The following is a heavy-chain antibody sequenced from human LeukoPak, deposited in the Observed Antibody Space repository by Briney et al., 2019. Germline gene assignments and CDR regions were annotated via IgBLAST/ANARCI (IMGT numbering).Heavy chain of an antibody. CDR2: ISSSGSDI. CDR3: ARGGLYGYDVFDY. CDR1: GFTFSSYS. J-gene: IGHJ4*02. V-gene: IGHV3-21*01. D-gene: IGHD5-12*01. Sequence: PGGSLRLSCAASGFTFSSYSLNWVRQAPGKGLEWVSSISSSGSDIYYADSMKGRFTISRDNAKNSLSLQMNNLRAEDTAVYHCARGGLYGYDVFDYWGQGTLVTVSS.